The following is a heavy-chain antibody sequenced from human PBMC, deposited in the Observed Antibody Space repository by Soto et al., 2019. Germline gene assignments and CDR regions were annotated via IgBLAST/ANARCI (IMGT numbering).Heavy chain of an antibody. CDR3: VGGQYYFDY. J-gene: IGHJ4*02. CDR2: ISYDGSDK. V-gene: IGHV3-30*03. D-gene: IGHD3-10*01. Sequence: VQLVESGGGVVQPGRSLRLSCAASGFPFTSYGMHWVREGPDKGLEWVAIISYDGSDKYYAGSVKGRFTISRDNSKNTLYLQMNSLRPEDTALYYCVGGQYYFDYRGQGTLVIVSS. CDR1: GFPFTSYG.